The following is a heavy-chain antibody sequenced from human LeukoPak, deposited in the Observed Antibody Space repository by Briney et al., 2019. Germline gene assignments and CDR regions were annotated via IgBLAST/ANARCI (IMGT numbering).Heavy chain of an antibody. D-gene: IGHD3-16*01. CDR1: GFTFSSYS. CDR2: INGDGSST. Sequence: WGSLRLSCAASGFTFSSYSMNWVRQAPGKGLVWVSRINGDGSSTSYADSVKGRFTISRDNAKNTLYLQMNSLRAEDSAVYYCASAYYHYYFDYWGQGTLVTVSS. V-gene: IGHV3-74*01. CDR3: ASAYYHYYFDY. J-gene: IGHJ4*02.